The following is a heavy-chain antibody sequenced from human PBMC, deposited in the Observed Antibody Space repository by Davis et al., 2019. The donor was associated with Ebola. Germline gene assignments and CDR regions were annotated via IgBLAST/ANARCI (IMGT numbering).Heavy chain of an antibody. CDR3: TRPDDYGDYGVGYGMDV. D-gene: IGHD4-17*01. J-gene: IGHJ6*02. V-gene: IGHV3-21*04. Sequence: GESLKISCAASGFTFSTYSMSWVRQAPGKGLEWVSSISSDSDYIYNADSAKGRFTISRDNSKKTLYLQMNSLRAEDTAVYYCTRPDDYGDYGVGYGMDVWGQGTTVTVSS. CDR1: GFTFSTYS. CDR2: ISSDSDYI.